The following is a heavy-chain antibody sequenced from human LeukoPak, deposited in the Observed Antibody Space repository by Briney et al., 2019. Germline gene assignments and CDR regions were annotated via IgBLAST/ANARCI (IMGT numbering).Heavy chain of an antibody. V-gene: IGHV1-69*01. CDR1: GGTFSSYA. D-gene: IGHD3-10*01. CDR3: ARGGGVYYGSGSYAVDY. CDR2: IIPIFGTA. Sequence: SVKVSCKASGGTFSSYAISWVRQAPGQGLEWMGGIIPIFGTANYAQKFQGRATITADESTSTAYMELSSLRSEDTAVYYCARGGGVYYGSGSYAVDYWGQGTLVTVSS. J-gene: IGHJ4*02.